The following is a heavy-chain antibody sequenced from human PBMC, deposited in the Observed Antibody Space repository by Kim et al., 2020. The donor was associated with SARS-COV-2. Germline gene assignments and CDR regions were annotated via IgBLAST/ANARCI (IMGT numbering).Heavy chain of an antibody. V-gene: IGHV3-7*01. J-gene: IGHJ4*02. D-gene: IGHD6-19*01. CDR2: EK. Sequence: EKYYVGSVKGRFTIPRDNAKNSLYLQMNSLGADDTAVYFCARAGSGWFNYWGQGTLVSVSS. CDR3: ARAGSGWFNY.